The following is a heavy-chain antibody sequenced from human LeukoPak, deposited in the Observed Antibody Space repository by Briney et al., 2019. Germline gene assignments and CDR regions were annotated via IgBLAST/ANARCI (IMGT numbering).Heavy chain of an antibody. Sequence: GGSLRLSCAASGFNFANHAMSWVRQTAGKGLEWVSAISGGGDITYYADSVKGRFTISRDNSKDTLFLQMHSLRPGDTAVYYCAKRSRRLTIVRGVPREDVWGQGTTVTVSS. V-gene: IGHV3-23*01. CDR2: ISGGGDIT. CDR3: AKRSRRLTIVRGVPREDV. J-gene: IGHJ6*02. CDR1: GFNFANHA. D-gene: IGHD3-10*01.